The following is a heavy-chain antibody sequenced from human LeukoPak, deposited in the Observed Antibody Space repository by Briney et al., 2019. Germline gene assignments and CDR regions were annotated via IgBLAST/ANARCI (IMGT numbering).Heavy chain of an antibody. V-gene: IGHV3-23*01. J-gene: IGHJ3*02. CDR3: AKIRGYDSSGYYYLDAFDI. CDR2: ISGSGGST. Sequence: GGSLRLSCAASGFTFSSYAMSWVRQAPGKGLEWVSAISGSGGSTYYADSVKGRFTISRDNSKNTLYLQMNSLRAEDTAVYYCAKIRGYDSSGYYYLDAFDIWGQGTMVTVSS. CDR1: GFTFSSYA. D-gene: IGHD3-22*01.